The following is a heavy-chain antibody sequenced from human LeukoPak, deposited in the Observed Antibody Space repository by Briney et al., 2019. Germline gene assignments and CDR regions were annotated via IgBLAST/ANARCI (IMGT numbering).Heavy chain of an antibody. J-gene: IGHJ4*02. Sequence: GESLKISCAASGFTFSNYWMTWVRQAPGKGLEWVANIKEDGSEKYYVDSVKGRFTISKDNAQNSLFLRMNGLRVEDTAVYYCARDATRRFDYWGRGTLVTVSS. CDR2: IKEDGSEK. CDR1: GFTFSNYW. V-gene: IGHV3-7*01. CDR3: ARDATRRFDY.